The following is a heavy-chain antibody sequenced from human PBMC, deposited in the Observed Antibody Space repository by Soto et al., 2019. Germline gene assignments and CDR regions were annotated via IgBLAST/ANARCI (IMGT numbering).Heavy chain of an antibody. D-gene: IGHD3-10*01. CDR3: ARLGGWGVVTKKTYFDY. J-gene: IGHJ4*02. V-gene: IGHV3-48*02. CDR2: ISSSSSTI. CDR1: GFTFCSYS. Sequence: PGGSLRLSCAASGFTFCSYSMNWVRQAPGKGLEWVSYISSSSSTIYYADSVKGRFTISRDNAKNSLYLQMNSLRDEDTAVYYCARLGGWGVVTKKTYFDYWGQGTLVTVSS.